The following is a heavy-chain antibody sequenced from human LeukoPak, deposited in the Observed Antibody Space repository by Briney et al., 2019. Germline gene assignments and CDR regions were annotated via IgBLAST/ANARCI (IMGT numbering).Heavy chain of an antibody. CDR3: VCDFNRNAGY. V-gene: IGHV3-7*01. Sequence: GGSLRLPCATSGFTFSNFWLSWVRQGPGKGLEWVANINPDGRAKYHVDSVRGRFTISRDNAKNSLFLQMNSLRDEDTAVYYCVCDFNRNAGYWGQGTLVSVSS. J-gene: IGHJ4*02. D-gene: IGHD2-8*01. CDR2: INPDGRAK. CDR1: GFTFSNFW.